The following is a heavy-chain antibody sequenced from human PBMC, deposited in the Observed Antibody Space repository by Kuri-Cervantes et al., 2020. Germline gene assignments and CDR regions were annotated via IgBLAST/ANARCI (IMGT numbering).Heavy chain of an antibody. CDR2: INHSGST. J-gene: IGHJ4*02. V-gene: IGHV4-34*01. Sequence: SETLSLTCTVSGGSISSYYWSWIRQPPGKGLEWIGEINHSGSTNYNPSLKSRVTISVDTSKNQFSLKLSSVTAADTAVYYCARGGSGYYYDSSGYYYAVYWGQGTLVTVSS. D-gene: IGHD3-22*01. CDR3: ARGGSGYYYDSSGYYYAVY. CDR1: GGSISSYY.